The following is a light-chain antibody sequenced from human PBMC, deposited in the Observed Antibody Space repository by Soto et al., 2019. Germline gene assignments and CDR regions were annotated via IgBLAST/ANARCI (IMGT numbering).Light chain of an antibody. Sequence: DIQMTQSPSSLSASVGDRVTITCRASQSINSDLNWYQQKPGKAPKLLMYSTSSLRSGVPSRFSGSGSGTDFNLTISTLQPEDFATYYCQQSDGIPITFGQGTRLEIK. CDR3: QQSDGIPIT. J-gene: IGKJ5*01. V-gene: IGKV1-39*01. CDR1: QSINSD. CDR2: STS.